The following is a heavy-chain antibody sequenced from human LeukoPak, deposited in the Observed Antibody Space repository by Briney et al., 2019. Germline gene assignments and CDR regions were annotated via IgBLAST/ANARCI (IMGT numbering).Heavy chain of an antibody. CDR2: IKQDRSEK. CDR3: AKQIYGDYTPDY. CDR1: GFTFSNXW. Sequence: XGSXXXXXXASGFTFSNXWXXXVRXAPGKGLXGVANIKQDRSEKNYVDSVKGRFTISRDNAKNSLYLQMNSLRAEDTAVYYCAKQIYGDYTPDYWGQGTLVTVSS. V-gene: IGHV3-7*03. D-gene: IGHD4-17*01. J-gene: IGHJ4*02.